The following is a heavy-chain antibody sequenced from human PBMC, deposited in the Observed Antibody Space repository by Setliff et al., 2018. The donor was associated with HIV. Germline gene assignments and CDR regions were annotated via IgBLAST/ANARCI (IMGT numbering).Heavy chain of an antibody. Sequence: SETLSLTCTVSGGSMNNYYWSWIRQPPGKGLEWIGYIYTSGSTKYNPSLKSRVTISLDTSKNQFSLKLSSVTAADTAVYYCARHGNGPYGPFGDLLYFDYWGQGTLVTAPQ. CDR3: ARHGNGPYGPFGDLLYFDY. CDR1: GGSMNNYY. J-gene: IGHJ4*02. D-gene: IGHD2-21*02. V-gene: IGHV4-4*09. CDR2: IYTSGST.